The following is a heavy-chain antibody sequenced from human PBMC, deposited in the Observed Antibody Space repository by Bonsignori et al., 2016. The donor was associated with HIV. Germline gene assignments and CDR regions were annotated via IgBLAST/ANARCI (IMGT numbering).Heavy chain of an antibody. CDR3: ARGSYYVGDY. Sequence: VQLVESGGGLVQSGGSLRLSCAASGFTFSNYCMSWVRQTPGKGLEWVAVISFDGTNEYYADSVKGRFTISRDNSKNTLYLQMNSLRAEDTTVYYCARGSYYVGDYWGQGTLLTVSS. J-gene: IGHJ4*02. D-gene: IGHD1-26*01. V-gene: IGHV3-30*04. CDR1: GFTFSNYC. CDR2: ISFDGTNE.